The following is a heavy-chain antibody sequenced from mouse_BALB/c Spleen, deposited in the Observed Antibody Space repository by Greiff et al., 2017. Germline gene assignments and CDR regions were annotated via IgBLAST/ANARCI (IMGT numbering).Heavy chain of an antibody. CDR3: ARDYYGSNYAMDY. V-gene: IGHV5-4*02. CDR2: ISDGGSYT. J-gene: IGHJ4*01. CDR1: GFTFSDYY. D-gene: IGHD1-1*01. Sequence: EVMLVESGGGLVKPGGSLKLSCAASGFTFSDYYMYWVRQTPEKRLEWVATISDGGSYTYYPDSVKGRFTISRDNAKNNLYLQMSSLKSEDTAMYYCARDYYGSNYAMDYWGQGTSVIVSS.